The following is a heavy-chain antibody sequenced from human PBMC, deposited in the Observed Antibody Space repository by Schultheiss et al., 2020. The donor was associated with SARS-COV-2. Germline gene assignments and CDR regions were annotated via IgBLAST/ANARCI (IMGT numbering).Heavy chain of an antibody. CDR2: ISWNSGSI. Sequence: GGSLRLSCAASGFTFDDYAMHWVRQAPGKGLEWVSGISWNSGSIGYADSVKGRFTISRDNSKNTLYLQMNSLRAEDTAVYYCARGVGCTNGVCSSFAYWGQGTLVTVSS. CDR1: GFTFDDYA. V-gene: IGHV3-9*01. CDR3: ARGVGCTNGVCSSFAY. D-gene: IGHD2-8*01. J-gene: IGHJ4*02.